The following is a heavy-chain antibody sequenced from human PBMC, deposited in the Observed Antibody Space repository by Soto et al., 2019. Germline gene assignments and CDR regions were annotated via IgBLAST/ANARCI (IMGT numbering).Heavy chain of an antibody. Sequence: QVQLQESGPGLVKPSETLSLTCTVSGGSIGNSYWSWIRQSPGKGLEWIGYIYYSGSSNYNPSLKSRVSISVDTSKTPFSLKLSSVPAADTAVYYCARHSSSWPIFDYWGQGTLVIVSS. J-gene: IGHJ4*02. CDR2: IYYSGSS. CDR3: ARHSSSWPIFDY. V-gene: IGHV4-59*08. D-gene: IGHD6-13*01. CDR1: GGSIGNSY.